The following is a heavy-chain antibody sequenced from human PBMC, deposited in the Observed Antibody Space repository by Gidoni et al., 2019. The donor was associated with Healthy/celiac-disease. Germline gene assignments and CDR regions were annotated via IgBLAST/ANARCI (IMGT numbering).Heavy chain of an antibody. CDR3: ARGGSSTSCYAVDDAFDI. D-gene: IGHD2-2*01. CDR1: GFPFSSYW. Sequence: EVQLVESGGGLVQPGGSLRLSWAASGFPFSSYWMHWVRQAPGKGLVWVSRINSDGSSTSYADSVKGRFTISRDNAKNTLYLQMNSLRAEYTAVYYCARGGSSTSCYAVDDAFDIWGQGTMVTVSS. CDR2: INSDGSST. V-gene: IGHV3-74*01. J-gene: IGHJ3*02.